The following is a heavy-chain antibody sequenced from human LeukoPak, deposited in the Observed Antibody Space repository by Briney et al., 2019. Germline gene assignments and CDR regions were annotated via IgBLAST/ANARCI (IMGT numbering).Heavy chain of an antibody. CDR2: IRYDGSDK. CDR3: ASALAGGDCVRTSCYYMDV. Sequence: GGSLRLSCAASGFTFSSYAMHWVRQAPGKGLEWVSFIRYDGSDKYYADFVKARFTISRDNSKNTLYLQMNSLRAEDTAVYYCASALAGGDCVRTSCYYMDVWGKGTTVTVSS. D-gene: IGHD2-2*01. J-gene: IGHJ6*03. V-gene: IGHV3-30*02. CDR1: GFTFSSYA.